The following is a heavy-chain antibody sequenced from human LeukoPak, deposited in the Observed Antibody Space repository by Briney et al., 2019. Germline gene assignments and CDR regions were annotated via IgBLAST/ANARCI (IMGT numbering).Heavy chain of an antibody. CDR2: IPSDGSKQ. J-gene: IGHJ5*02. V-gene: IGHV3-30*04. Sequence: PGRSLRLSCAASGFTFSSYAMHWVRQAPGKGLEWVAFIPSDGSKQYYGDSVKGRFTISRDNSKNTLHLQMNSLRAEDTAVYYCASDIPGGFDPWGQGTLVTVSS. D-gene: IGHD2-21*01. CDR1: GFTFSSYA. CDR3: ASDIPGGFDP.